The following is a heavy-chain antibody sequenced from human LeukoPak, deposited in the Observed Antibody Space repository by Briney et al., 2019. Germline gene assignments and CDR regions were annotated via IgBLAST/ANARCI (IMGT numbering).Heavy chain of an antibody. CDR3: AKDALWFGELSYYFDY. V-gene: IGHV3-30*18. CDR1: GFTFSSYG. CDR2: ISYDGSNK. J-gene: IGHJ4*02. Sequence: GGSLRLSCAASGFTFSSYGMHWVRQAPGKGLEWVAVISYDGSNKYYADSVKGRFTISRDNSKNTLYLQMNSLRAEGTAVYYCAKDALWFGELSYYFDYWGQGTLVTVSS. D-gene: IGHD3-10*01.